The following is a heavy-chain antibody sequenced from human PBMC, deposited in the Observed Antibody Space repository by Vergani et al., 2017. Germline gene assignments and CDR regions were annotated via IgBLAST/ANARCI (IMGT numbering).Heavy chain of an antibody. V-gene: IGHV3-53*02. CDR2: IYSGGST. CDR1: GFTVSSNY. Sequence: EVQLVETGGGLIQPGGSLRLSCAASGFTVSSNYMSWVRQAPGKGLEWVSVIYSGGSTYYADSVKGRFTISRDNSKNTLYLQMNSLRAEDTAVYYCARGPSPGPDYDFWSDYYTVPHYFDYWGQGTLVTVSS. J-gene: IGHJ4*02. D-gene: IGHD3-3*01. CDR3: ARGPSPGPDYDFWSDYYTVPHYFDY.